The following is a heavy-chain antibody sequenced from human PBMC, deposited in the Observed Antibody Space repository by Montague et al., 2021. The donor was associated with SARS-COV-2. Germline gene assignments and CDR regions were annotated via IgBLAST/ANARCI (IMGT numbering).Heavy chain of an antibody. V-gene: IGHV2-5*02. J-gene: IGHJ4*02. Sequence: PALLKPTKALTLTCTFSGFSLSTSGVGVGWIRQPPGRALEWLALIYWDDDKRYIPSLKSRLTITKDTSKNQVVLTMTNMDPVDTATYYCAHRRPGSGSYYFDYWGQGTLVTVSS. CDR2: IYWDDDK. D-gene: IGHD3-10*01. CDR3: AHRRPGSGSYYFDY. CDR1: GFSLSTSGVG.